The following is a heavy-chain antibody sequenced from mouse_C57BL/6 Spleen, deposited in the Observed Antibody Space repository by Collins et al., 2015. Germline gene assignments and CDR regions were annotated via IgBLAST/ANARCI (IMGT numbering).Heavy chain of an antibody. CDR1: GYTFTSYW. V-gene: IGHV1-50*01. D-gene: IGHD1-1*01. Sequence: QVQLQQPGAEFVKPGASVKLSCKASGYTFTSYWMQWVKQRPGQGLEWIGEIDPSDNYTNYNQKFKGKATLTVDTSSSTACMQLSSLTSEDSAVYYCTTGDFDYWGQGTTLTVSS. J-gene: IGHJ2*01. CDR3: TTGDFDY. CDR2: IDPSDNYT.